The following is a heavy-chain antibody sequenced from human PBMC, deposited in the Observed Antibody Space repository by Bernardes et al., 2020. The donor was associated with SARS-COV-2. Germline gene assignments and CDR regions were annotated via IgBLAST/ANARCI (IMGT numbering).Heavy chain of an antibody. CDR3: TREGYGGNPDY. V-gene: IGHV3-74*01. Sequence: GGSLRLSCAASGFSFSSYWMHWVRQAPGKGLVWVSRINGLGSGTSYADSVKGRFTVSRDNVKNTMYLQMNSLRAEDTAVYYCTREGYGGNPDYWGQGTLVTVSS. D-gene: IGHD2-15*01. CDR1: GFSFSSYW. CDR2: INGLGSGT. J-gene: IGHJ4*02.